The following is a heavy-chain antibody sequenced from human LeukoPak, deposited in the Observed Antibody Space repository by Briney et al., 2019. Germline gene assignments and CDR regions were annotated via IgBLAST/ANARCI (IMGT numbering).Heavy chain of an antibody. J-gene: IGHJ5*02. CDR2: INHSGST. D-gene: IGHD6-13*01. Sequence: SQTLSLTCTVSGGSISSGDYYWSWIRQPPGKGLEWIGEINHSGSTNYNPSLKSRVTISVDTSKNQFSLKLSSVTAADTAVYYCARRRAAARNWFDPWGQGTLVTVSS. CDR1: GGSISSGDYY. V-gene: IGHV4-30-4*01. CDR3: ARRRAAARNWFDP.